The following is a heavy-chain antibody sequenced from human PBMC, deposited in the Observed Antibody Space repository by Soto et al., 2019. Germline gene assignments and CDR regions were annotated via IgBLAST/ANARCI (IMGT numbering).Heavy chain of an antibody. CDR3: ARHVPAAGYYYGMDV. CDR2: IIPIFGTA. Sequence: QVQLVQSGAEVKKPGSSVKVSCKASGGTFSSCAISWVRQAPGQGLEWMGGIIPIFGTANYAQKFQGRVTLPXXXSXXTAYMELSSLRSEDTAVYYCARHVPAAGYYYGMDVWGQGTTVTVSS. CDR1: GGTFSSCA. D-gene: IGHD2-2*01. V-gene: IGHV1-69*05. J-gene: IGHJ6*02.